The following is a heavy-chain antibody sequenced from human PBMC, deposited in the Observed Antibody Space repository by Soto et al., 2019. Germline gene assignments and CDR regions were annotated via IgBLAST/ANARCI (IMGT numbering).Heavy chain of an antibody. V-gene: IGHV3-53*01. J-gene: IGHJ6*02. CDR3: ARDFVVVAAAGRGSYYYYGMDV. CDR1: GFTVSSNY. Sequence: EVQLVESGGGLIQPGGSLRLSCAASGFTVSSNYMSWVRQAPGKGLEWVSVIYSGGSTYYADSVKRRFTISRDNSKNTLYLQMNSLRAEDTAVYYCARDFVVVAAAGRGSYYYYGMDVWGQGTTVTVSS. D-gene: IGHD6-13*01. CDR2: IYSGGST.